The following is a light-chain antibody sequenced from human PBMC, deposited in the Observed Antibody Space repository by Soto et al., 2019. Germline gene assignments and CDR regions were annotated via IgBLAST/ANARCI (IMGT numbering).Light chain of an antibody. CDR3: SSYTDRKHLV. J-gene: IGLJ1*01. CDR2: DVT. Sequence: QSALTQSPSASGSPGQLVTISCTGTSSDIGGYNSVSWYQQHPGKAPKVMIYDVTKRPSGVPDRFSGSKSGNTASLTVSALQAEDEADYYCSSYTDRKHLVFGTGTKVTVL. CDR1: SSDIGGYNS. V-gene: IGLV2-8*01.